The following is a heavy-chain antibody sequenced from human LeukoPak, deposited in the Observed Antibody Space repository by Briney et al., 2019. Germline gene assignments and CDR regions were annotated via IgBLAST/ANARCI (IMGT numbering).Heavy chain of an antibody. V-gene: IGHV3-7*01. CDR2: IKQDGSEK. CDR3: ARGVVPAAEYYYYMDV. CDR1: GFTFSDYY. Sequence: GGSLRLSCAASGFTFSDYYMSWIRQAPGKGLEWVANIKQDGSEKYYVDSVKGRFTISRDNAKNSLYLQMNSLRAEDTAVYYCARGVVPAAEYYYYMDVWGKGTTVTVSS. D-gene: IGHD2-2*01. J-gene: IGHJ6*03.